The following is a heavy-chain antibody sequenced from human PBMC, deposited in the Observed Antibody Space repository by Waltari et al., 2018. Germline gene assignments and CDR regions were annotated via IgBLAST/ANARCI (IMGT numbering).Heavy chain of an antibody. CDR2: INGDGTTT. CDR3: TRDRGLPDAFNL. V-gene: IGHV3-74*01. CDR1: AFTFGPYW. J-gene: IGHJ3*01. Sequence: EEQLVESGGGSVQPGGSLRLSCAASAFTFGPYWMHWVRQAPGKGLVWVSHINGDGTTTKYADSVKGRFTISRDNTKNTLYLEINSLRAEDTAVYYCTRDRGLPDAFNLWGQGTMVTVSS.